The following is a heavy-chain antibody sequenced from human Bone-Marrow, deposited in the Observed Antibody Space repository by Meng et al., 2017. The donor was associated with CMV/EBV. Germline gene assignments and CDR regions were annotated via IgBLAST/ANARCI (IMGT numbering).Heavy chain of an antibody. CDR3: ARESDYFDAFDG. CDR2: ICGRCATI. CDR1: GFTFSNYN. Sequence: GESLKISCTASGFTFSNYNMHWVRQAPGKGLEWVSYICGRCATIYYADSVKGRFTVSRDNAKNSLYLQMNSLRDEDTAVYFCARESDYFDAFDGWGQGTTVTVSS. J-gene: IGHJ3*01. D-gene: IGHD2/OR15-2a*01. V-gene: IGHV3-48*02.